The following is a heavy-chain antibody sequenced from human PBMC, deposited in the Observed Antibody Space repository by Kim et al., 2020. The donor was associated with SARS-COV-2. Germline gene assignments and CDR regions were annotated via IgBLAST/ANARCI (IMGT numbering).Heavy chain of an antibody. J-gene: IGHJ6*02. V-gene: IGHV3-48*03. Sequence: GGSLRLSCAASGFTFSSSEMNWVRQAPGKGLEWVSYISSSGSTIYYADSVKGRFTLSRDNAKNSLYLQMNSLRAEDTAVYYCARDSIFGVVIISMDVWC. CDR2: ISSSGSTI. CDR3: ARDSIFGVVIISMDV. CDR1: GFTFSSSE. D-gene: IGHD3-3*02.